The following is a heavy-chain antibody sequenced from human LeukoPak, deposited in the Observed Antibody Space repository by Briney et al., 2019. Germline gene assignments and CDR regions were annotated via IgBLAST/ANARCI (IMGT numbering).Heavy chain of an antibody. CDR3: ATPTYDSSGYSDDAFDI. V-gene: IGHV1-24*01. Sequence: ASVKVSCKASGYTFTGYYMHWVRQAPGKGLEWMGGFDPEDGETIYAQKFQGRVTMTEDTSTDTAYMELSSLRSEDTAVYYCATPTYDSSGYSDDAFDIWGQGTMVTVSS. D-gene: IGHD3-22*01. J-gene: IGHJ3*02. CDR1: GYTFTGYY. CDR2: FDPEDGET.